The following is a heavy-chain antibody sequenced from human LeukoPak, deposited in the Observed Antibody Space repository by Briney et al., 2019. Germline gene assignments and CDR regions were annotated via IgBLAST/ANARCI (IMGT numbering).Heavy chain of an antibody. J-gene: IGHJ4*02. V-gene: IGHV3-30-3*01. CDR2: ISFDGSNK. Sequence: GSLRLSCAAFGFTFSSYAMHWVRQAPGKGLEWVAVISFDGSNKHYADSVKGRFTISRDNSKDTLYLQMNSLRAEDAAVYYCARDLMADSSGYYFDFWGQGTLVTVPS. CDR3: ARDLMADSSGYYFDF. CDR1: GFTFSSYA. D-gene: IGHD3-22*01.